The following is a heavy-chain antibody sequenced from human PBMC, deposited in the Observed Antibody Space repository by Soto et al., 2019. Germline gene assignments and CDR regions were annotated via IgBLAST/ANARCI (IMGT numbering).Heavy chain of an antibody. CDR2: IIPILGIA. CDR3: ARAPGDSYGTGDI. V-gene: IGHV1-69*02. D-gene: IGHD5-18*01. J-gene: IGHJ3*02. Sequence: QVQLVQSGAEVKKPGSSVKVSCKASGGTFSSYTISWVRQAPGQGLEWMGRIIPILGIANYEQKFQGRVTITADKSTSTAYRELSSLRSEHTAVYYCARAPGDSYGTGDIWGQGTMVTVSS. CDR1: GGTFSSYT.